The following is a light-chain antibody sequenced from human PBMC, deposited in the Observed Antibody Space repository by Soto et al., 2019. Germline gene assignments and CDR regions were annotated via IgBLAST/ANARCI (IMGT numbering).Light chain of an antibody. CDR3: CSYAGSSTFVV. CDR2: EGN. J-gene: IGLJ3*02. V-gene: IGLV2-23*03. Sequence: QSALTQPASVSGSPGQSILISCTGTSSDVGSYNLVSWYQHHPGKAPKLMIYEGNKRPSGVSNRFSGSKSGNTASLTISGLQPPDEADYYCCSYAGSSTFVVFGGGTQLTVL. CDR1: SSDVGSYNL.